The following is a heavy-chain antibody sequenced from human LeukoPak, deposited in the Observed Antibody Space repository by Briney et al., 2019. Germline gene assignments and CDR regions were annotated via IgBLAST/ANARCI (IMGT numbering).Heavy chain of an antibody. V-gene: IGHV3-74*01. CDR1: GFTFNSHW. CDR3: VRDRPHNWFDP. J-gene: IGHJ5*02. Sequence: GGSLRLSCAASGFTFNSHWMHWVRQAPGKGLVWVSRINNDGSTTTYADSMRGRFTISRDNAKNTLFLQMNSLRAEDTAVYYCVRDRPHNWFDPWGQGTLVTVSS. D-gene: IGHD6-6*01. CDR2: INNDGSTT.